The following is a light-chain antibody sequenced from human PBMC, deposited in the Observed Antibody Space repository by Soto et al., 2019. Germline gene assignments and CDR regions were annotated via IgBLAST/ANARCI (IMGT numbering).Light chain of an antibody. J-gene: IGKJ1*01. CDR2: TAS. CDR3: QKYDSVPWS. CDR1: KGIGYN. Sequence: DIQMNQSPTSLSASVGDRVTITCRASKGIGYNLAWYQQKPGKVPKVLIYTASTLHSGVPSRFSGSGSGTEFTLTINSLQPEDVATYFCQKYDSVPWSFGQGTRVEI. V-gene: IGKV1-27*01.